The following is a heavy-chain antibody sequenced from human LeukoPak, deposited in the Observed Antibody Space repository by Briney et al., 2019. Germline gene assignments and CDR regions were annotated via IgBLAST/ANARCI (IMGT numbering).Heavy chain of an antibody. CDR2: IYPGDSDT. D-gene: IGHD3-3*01. CDR1: GASFNRFW. V-gene: IGHV5-51*01. J-gene: IGHJ4*02. CDR3: AYDKYYFDY. Sequence: GESLKISCQGSGASFNRFWIAWVRQMPGKGLEWMGIIYPGDSDTRYSPSFQGQVTISADKSISTAYLQWSSLRASDTAIYFCAYDKYYFDYWGQGTLVTVSS.